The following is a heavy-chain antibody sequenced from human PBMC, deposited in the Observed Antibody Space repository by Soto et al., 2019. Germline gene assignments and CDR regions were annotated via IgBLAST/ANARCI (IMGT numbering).Heavy chain of an antibody. CDR3: AKDQEKGKYYYDSSGYRAFDY. Sequence: LRLSFAASGXTFSSYAMSWVRQAPGKGLEWVSAISGSGGSTYYADSVKGRFTISRDNSKNTLYLQMNSLRAEDTAVYYCAKDQEKGKYYYDSSGYRAFDYWGQGTLVTVSS. D-gene: IGHD3-22*01. V-gene: IGHV3-23*01. CDR2: ISGSGGST. CDR1: GXTFSSYA. J-gene: IGHJ4*02.